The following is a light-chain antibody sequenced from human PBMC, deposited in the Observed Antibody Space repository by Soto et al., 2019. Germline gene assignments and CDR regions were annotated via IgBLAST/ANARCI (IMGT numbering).Light chain of an antibody. CDR3: QQYDKWPLT. J-gene: IGKJ4*01. Sequence: EIVITQSPATLSVSPGEGAALCCRTSPSVDSNLAWYQQKPGQAPRLLIFGASTRATGIPARFSGSGSGTDFTLTISSLQSEDFAVYICQQYDKWPLTFGGGTKVDIK. CDR1: PSVDSN. CDR2: GAS. V-gene: IGKV3D-15*01.